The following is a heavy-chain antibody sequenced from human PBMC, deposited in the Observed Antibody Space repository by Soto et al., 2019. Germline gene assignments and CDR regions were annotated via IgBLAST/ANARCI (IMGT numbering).Heavy chain of an antibody. CDR3: ARDHKWDGMDV. J-gene: IGHJ6*02. CDR2: INYSGTT. CDR1: GGSFSTDSFI. V-gene: IGHV4-31*03. Sequence: ALSVTCSVSGGSFSTDSFIWSCCRQFPGKGLEWIGYINYSGTTYYNPSLRSRITMSVDTSKNQFSLNLSSVTAADTAVYYCARDHKWDGMDVWGQGTKVTVSS. D-gene: IGHD1-26*01.